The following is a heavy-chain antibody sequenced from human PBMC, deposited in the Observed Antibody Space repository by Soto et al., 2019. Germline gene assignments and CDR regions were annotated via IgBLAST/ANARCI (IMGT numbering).Heavy chain of an antibody. J-gene: IGHJ5*02. Sequence: EVQLLESGGGLVQPGGSLRLSCAASGFTFSSYGMSWVRQAPGKGLEWVSAISGSGTNTYYADSVKGRFTMSRDNSKNPLSLQMNSLGAEDTAIYYCAKAPHRYGNRCYFDPWGQGTLVTVSS. D-gene: IGHD6-13*01. CDR3: AKAPHRYGNRCYFDP. V-gene: IGHV3-23*01. CDR2: ISGSGTNT. CDR1: GFTFSSYG.